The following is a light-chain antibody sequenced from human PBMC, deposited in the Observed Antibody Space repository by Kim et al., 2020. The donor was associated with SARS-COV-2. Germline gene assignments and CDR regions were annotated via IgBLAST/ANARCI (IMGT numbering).Light chain of an antibody. Sequence: EIVLTQSPATLSLSPGERATLSCRASQSVSSYLAWYQQKPGQAPRLLIYDASNRTTGSPARCSGSRSGTAFTLTISSREPEDFAADYCQQRNSWPPITFGQGTRLEIK. CDR2: DAS. V-gene: IGKV3-11*01. CDR1: QSVSSY. CDR3: QQRNSWPPIT. J-gene: IGKJ5*01.